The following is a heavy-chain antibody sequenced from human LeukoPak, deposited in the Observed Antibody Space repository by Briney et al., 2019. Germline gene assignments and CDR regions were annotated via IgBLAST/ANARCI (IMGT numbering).Heavy chain of an antibody. CDR2: ISGSGGST. CDR3: AKGSNRLGIYYGMDV. J-gene: IGHJ6*02. V-gene: IGHV3-23*01. Sequence: GGSLRLSCAASGFTFSSYAMSWVRQAPGKGLERVSAISGSGGSTYYADSVKGRFTISRDNSKNTLYLQMNSLRAEDTAVYYCAKGSNRLGIYYGMDVWGQGTTVTVSS. D-gene: IGHD7-27*01. CDR1: GFTFSSYA.